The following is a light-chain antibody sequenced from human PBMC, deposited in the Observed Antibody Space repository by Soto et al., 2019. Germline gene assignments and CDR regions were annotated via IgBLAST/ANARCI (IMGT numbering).Light chain of an antibody. CDR1: QTFSSW. V-gene: IGKV1-5*01. CDR2: YAF. J-gene: IGKJ2*01. Sequence: DIQMTQSPSTLSASVGDRVTITCRASQTFSSWLAWYQQKPGKAPKLLIYYAFILESGVPSRFSGSGSGTEFTLAISSLQPDDFANYYCQQYDSYPYTFGQGTKLEIK. CDR3: QQYDSYPYT.